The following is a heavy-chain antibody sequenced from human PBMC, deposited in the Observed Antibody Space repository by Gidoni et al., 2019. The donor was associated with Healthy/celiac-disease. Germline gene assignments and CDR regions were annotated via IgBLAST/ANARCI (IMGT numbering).Heavy chain of an antibody. CDR1: GGSISSSNW. CDR3: AREILDKRDGYNFYYFDY. CDR2: IYHSGST. D-gene: IGHD5-12*01. V-gene: IGHV4-4*02. J-gene: IGHJ4*02. Sequence: QVQLQESGPGLVKPSGTLSLTCAVSGGSISSSNWWSWVRQPPGKGLEWIGEIYHSGSTNYNPSLKSRVTISVDKSKNQFSLKLSSVTAADTAVYYCAREILDKRDGYNFYYFDYWGQGTLVTVSS.